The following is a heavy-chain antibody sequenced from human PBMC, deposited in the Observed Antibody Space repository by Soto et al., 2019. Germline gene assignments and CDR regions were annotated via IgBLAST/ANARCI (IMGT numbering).Heavy chain of an antibody. CDR2: INHSGST. D-gene: IGHD2-2*01. CDR3: ARVGPIVVVPAARMTFDY. J-gene: IGHJ4*02. V-gene: IGHV4-34*01. CDR1: GGSFSGYY. Sequence: SETLSLTCAVYGGSFSGYYWSWIRQPPGKGLEWIGEINHSGSTNYNPSLKSRVTISVDTSKNQFSLKLSSVTAADTAVYYCARVGPIVVVPAARMTFDYWGQGTLVTVS.